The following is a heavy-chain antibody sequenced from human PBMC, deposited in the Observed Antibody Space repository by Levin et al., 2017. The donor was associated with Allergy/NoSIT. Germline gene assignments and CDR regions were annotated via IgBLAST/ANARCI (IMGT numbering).Heavy chain of an antibody. J-gene: IGHJ4*02. CDR2: IYSSGKP. D-gene: IGHD3-22*01. CDR1: GGSIRNYY. CDR3: AREHKDYDGSGYYQGC. Sequence: SETLSLTCTVSGGSIRNYYWSWIRQAAGKGLEWIGRIYSSGKPDYNPSLKSRVTMSVDTSKNQFSLQLTSVTAADTAVYYCAREHKDYDGSGYYQGCWGQGTLVTVSS. V-gene: IGHV4-4*07.